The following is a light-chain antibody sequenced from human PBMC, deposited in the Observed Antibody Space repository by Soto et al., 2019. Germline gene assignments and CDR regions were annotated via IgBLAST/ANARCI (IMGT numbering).Light chain of an antibody. CDR3: QQRSNWPRT. V-gene: IGKV3-11*01. J-gene: IGKJ1*01. Sequence: EIVMTQSPATLSVSPGGRATLSCRASQSVSSNLAWYQQKPGQPPRLLIYGASNRATGIPARFSGSGSGTDFTLTISSLEPEDFAVYYCQQRSNWPRTFGQGTKVDIK. CDR2: GAS. CDR1: QSVSSN.